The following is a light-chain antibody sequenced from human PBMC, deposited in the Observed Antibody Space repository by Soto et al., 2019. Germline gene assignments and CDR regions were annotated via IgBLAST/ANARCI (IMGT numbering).Light chain of an antibody. V-gene: IGKV1-39*01. Sequence: DIQMTQSPSSLSASVGDRVTITCRASQSISSYLNWYQQKPGKAPKLLIYAASSLQSGVPSRFSGSGSGTDFTLTISSLQPEDFATYYCHQSYSTLLWTFGQGTKVEIK. CDR2: AAS. CDR1: QSISSY. J-gene: IGKJ1*01. CDR3: HQSYSTLLWT.